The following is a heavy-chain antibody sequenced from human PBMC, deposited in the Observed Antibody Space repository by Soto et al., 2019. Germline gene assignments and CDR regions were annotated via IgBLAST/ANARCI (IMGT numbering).Heavy chain of an antibody. Sequence: ASVKVSCKASGYTFTSYGISWVRQAPGQGLEWMGWISAYNGNTNYAQKLQGRVTMTTDTSTSTAYMELRSLRSDDTAVYYCARAIVYDFWSGYYDSLDYWGQGTLVTVSS. CDR2: ISAYNGNT. CDR3: ARAIVYDFWSGYYDSLDY. D-gene: IGHD3-3*01. J-gene: IGHJ4*02. V-gene: IGHV1-18*01. CDR1: GYTFTSYG.